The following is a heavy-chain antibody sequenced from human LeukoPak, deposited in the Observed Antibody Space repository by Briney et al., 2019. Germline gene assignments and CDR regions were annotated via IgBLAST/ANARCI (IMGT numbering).Heavy chain of an antibody. CDR2: ISYDGSNK. D-gene: IGHD3-10*02. Sequence: PGGSLRLSCAAAGFTFSSYGMRWVRQAPGKGLEWVAVISYDGSNKYYADSVKGRFTISRDNSKNTLYLQMNSLRAEDTAVYYCAKVGLSTSVRGVITPEVPDYWGQGTLVTVSS. CDR1: GFTFSSYG. J-gene: IGHJ4*02. V-gene: IGHV3-30*18. CDR3: AKVGLSTSVRGVITPEVPDY.